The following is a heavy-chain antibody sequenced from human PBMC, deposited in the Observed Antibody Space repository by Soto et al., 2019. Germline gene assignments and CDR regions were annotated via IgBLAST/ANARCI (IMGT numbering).Heavy chain of an antibody. CDR1: GGTFSSYA. Sequence: GASVKVSCKASGGTFSSYAISWVRQAPGQGLEWMGGIIPIFGTANYAQKFQGRVTITADESTSTAYMELSSLRSEDTAVYYCARDPREAAADNYYYYGMDVWGQGTTVTVS. V-gene: IGHV1-69*13. J-gene: IGHJ6*02. CDR3: ARDPREAAADNYYYYGMDV. D-gene: IGHD6-13*01. CDR2: IIPIFGTA.